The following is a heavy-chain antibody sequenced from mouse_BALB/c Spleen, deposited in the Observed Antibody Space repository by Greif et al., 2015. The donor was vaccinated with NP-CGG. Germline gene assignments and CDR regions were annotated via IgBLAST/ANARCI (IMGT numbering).Heavy chain of an antibody. J-gene: IGHJ1*01. CDR1: GFTFSSFG. V-gene: IGHV5-17*02. CDR3: ARIYEGLYFDV. D-gene: IGHD2-3*01. Sequence: DVKLQESGGGLVQPGGSRKLSCAASGFTFSSFGMHWVRQAPEKGLEWVAYISSGSSTIYYADTVKGRFTISRDNPKNTLFLQMTSLRSEDTAMYYCARIYEGLYFDVWGAGTTVTVSS. CDR2: ISSGSSTI.